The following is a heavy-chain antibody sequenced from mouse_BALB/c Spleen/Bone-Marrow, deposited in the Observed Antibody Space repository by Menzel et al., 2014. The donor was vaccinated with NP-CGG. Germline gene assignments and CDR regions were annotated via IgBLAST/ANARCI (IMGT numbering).Heavy chain of an antibody. V-gene: IGHV4-1*02. CDR1: GFDFSSYW. D-gene: IGHD2-3*01. CDR2: INPESNTI. CDR3: TRLGYYECFAY. Sequence: EVKLVESGGGLVQPGGSLKLSCAASGFDFSSYWMSWVRQAPGKGLQWIGEINPESNTINYSPSLKDKYIISRDNAKNTLCLQMSKVKAEDAALYCCTRLGYYECFAYWGQGTLVTVSA. J-gene: IGHJ3*01.